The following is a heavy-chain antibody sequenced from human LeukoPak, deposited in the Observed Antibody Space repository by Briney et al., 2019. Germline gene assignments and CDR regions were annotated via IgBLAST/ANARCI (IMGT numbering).Heavy chain of an antibody. V-gene: IGHV3-74*01. CDR1: GFSFSTYA. CDR2: INTDGSST. J-gene: IGHJ4*02. D-gene: IGHD6-19*01. CDR3: AREEWQWLPFDY. Sequence: GTSLRLSCAASGFSFSTYAMHWVRQAPGKGLVWVSRINTDGSSTSYADSVKGRFTISRDNAKNTLYLQMNSLRAEDTAVYYCAREEWQWLPFDYWGQGTLVTVSS.